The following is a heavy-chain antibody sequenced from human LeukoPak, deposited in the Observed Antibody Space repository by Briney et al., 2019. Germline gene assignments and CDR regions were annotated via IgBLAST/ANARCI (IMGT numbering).Heavy chain of an antibody. CDR1: GGSISSSGYY. CDR2: IYYSGTT. Sequence: SEALSLTCSVSGGSISSSGYYWNWIRQPPGKGLEWVGSIYYSGTTYYNSSLKSRVTISEDTSKNRFSLMLTSVTAADTAVYYCARQVSDYFYYYIDVWGEGTTVIVSS. V-gene: IGHV4-39*01. CDR3: ARQVSDYFYYYIDV. J-gene: IGHJ6*03.